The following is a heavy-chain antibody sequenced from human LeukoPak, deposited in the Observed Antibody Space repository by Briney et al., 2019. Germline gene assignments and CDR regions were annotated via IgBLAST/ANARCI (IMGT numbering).Heavy chain of an antibody. J-gene: IGHJ4*02. CDR1: AGSFSGYY. D-gene: IGHD3-16*01. CDR3: AARMITFGGVTHFDY. CDR2: INHIGST. Sequence: SQTLSLTCAVYAGSFSGYYWSWLRHPPGKGLEWLGEINHIGSTNYNPSLKSQVTISVDTSKNQFSLKLSSVTAADTGVYYGAARMITFGGVTHFDYWGQGTLVTVSS. V-gene: IGHV4-34*01.